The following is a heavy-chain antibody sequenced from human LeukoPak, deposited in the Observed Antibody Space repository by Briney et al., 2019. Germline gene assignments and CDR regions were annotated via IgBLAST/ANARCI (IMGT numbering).Heavy chain of an antibody. V-gene: IGHV3-33*01. D-gene: IGHD6-13*01. CDR3: ARGGEYSSSPSGY. Sequence: RPGRSLRLSCAASGFTFSSYGMHWVRQAPGKGLEWVAVIWYDGSNKYYADSVKGRFTISRDNSKNTLYLQMNSLRAEDTAVYYCARGGEYSSSPSGYWGQGTLVTVSS. CDR2: IWYDGSNK. J-gene: IGHJ4*02. CDR1: GFTFSSYG.